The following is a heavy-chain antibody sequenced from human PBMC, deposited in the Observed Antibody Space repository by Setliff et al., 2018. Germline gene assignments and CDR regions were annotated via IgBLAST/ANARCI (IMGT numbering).Heavy chain of an antibody. CDR2: IDNSGST. CDR3: ARERIEPWFGLDY. D-gene: IGHD3-10*01. CDR1: GGYFASSSSH. V-gene: IGHV4-39*07. Sequence: SETLSLTCSVSGGYFASSSSHWGWIRQPPGKGLEWIGTIDNSGSTYYNPSLKSRVTISADTSKNQFSLKLTSVTAADTAVYYCARERIEPWFGLDYWGQGTPVTVSS. J-gene: IGHJ4*02.